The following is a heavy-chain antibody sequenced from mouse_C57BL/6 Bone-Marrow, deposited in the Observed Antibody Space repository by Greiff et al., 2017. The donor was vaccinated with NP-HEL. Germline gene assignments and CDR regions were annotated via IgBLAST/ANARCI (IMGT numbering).Heavy chain of an antibody. J-gene: IGHJ4*01. V-gene: IGHV6-6*01. Sequence: EVKLVESGGGLVQPGGSMKLSCAASGFTFSDAWMDWVRQSPEEGLEWVAEIRNKANNHATYYAESVKGRFTISRDDSKSSVYLQMNSLRAEDTCIYYCTNWDDYAMDYWGQGTSVTVSS. CDR3: TNWDDYAMDY. CDR1: GFTFSDAW. D-gene: IGHD4-1*01. CDR2: IRNKANNHAT.